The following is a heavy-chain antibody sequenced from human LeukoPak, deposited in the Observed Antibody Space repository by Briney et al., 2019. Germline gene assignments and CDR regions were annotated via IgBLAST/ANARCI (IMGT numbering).Heavy chain of an antibody. D-gene: IGHD2/OR15-2a*01. J-gene: IGHJ1*01. CDR2: LCYSGST. Sequence: SETLSLTCTVSGASISTYYWSWTRQPPGMGLVWIGYLCYSGSTTYSPSLKSRVTMSVDTSKSQFSLKLNSVTAADTAIYYCARVRGTFETDWGQGTLVTVSS. CDR3: ARVRGTFETD. CDR1: GASISTYY. V-gene: IGHV4-59*01.